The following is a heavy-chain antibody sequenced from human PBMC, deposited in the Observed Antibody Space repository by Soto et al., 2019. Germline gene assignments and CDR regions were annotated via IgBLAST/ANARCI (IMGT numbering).Heavy chain of an antibody. CDR3: ARRLSYDSTYFDY. J-gene: IGHJ4*02. V-gene: IGHV4-31*03. D-gene: IGHD3-22*01. CDR2: IYYSGST. Sequence: PSETLSLTCTVSGGSISSGGYYWSWIRQHPGKGLEWTGYIYYSGSTYYNPSLKSRVAISVDTSKNQFSLKLSSVTAADTAVYYCARRLSYDSTYFDYWGQGTLVTVSS. CDR1: GGSISSGGYY.